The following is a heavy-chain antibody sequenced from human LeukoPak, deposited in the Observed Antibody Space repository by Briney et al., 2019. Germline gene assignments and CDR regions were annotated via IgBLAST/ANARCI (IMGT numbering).Heavy chain of an antibody. J-gene: IGHJ4*02. CDR1: GFTFSSYW. D-gene: IGHD3-22*01. CDR3: AREMGGVWYDSSGYYDY. CDR2: IKQDGSEK. Sequence: GGSLRLSCAASGFTFSSYWMSWVRQAPGKGLEWVANIKQDGSEKHYVDSVKGRFTISRDNAKNSLYLQMNSLRAEDTAVYYCAREMGGVWYDSSGYYDYWGQGTLVTVSS. V-gene: IGHV3-7*01.